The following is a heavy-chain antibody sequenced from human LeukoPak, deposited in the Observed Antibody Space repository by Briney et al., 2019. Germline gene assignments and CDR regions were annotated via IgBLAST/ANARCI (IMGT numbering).Heavy chain of an antibody. CDR2: YNHSGSP. V-gene: IGHV4-34*01. CDR1: GESFCGYH. D-gene: IGHD2-2*01. Sequence: PSEALPLTCGIYGESFCGYHWSWIPWTPEKGLEWIGEYNHSGSPHSNPSVKSRVTIALDHDKNQFSLKLSSVTAADTAVYYCARAPRYCSSTSCVPFDYWGQGTLVTVSS. CDR3: ARAPRYCSSTSCVPFDY. J-gene: IGHJ4*02.